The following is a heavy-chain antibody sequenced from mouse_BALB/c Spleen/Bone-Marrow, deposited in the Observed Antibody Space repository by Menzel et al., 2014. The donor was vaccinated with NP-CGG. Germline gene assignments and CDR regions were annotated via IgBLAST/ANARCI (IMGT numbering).Heavy chain of an antibody. J-gene: IGHJ3*01. Sequence: VQLKESGAELVKPGASVKLSCTASGFNIKDTYMHWVKQRPEQGLEWIGRIDPANGNTKYDPKFQGKATITADTSSNAAYLQVSSLTSEDTAVYYCARLDVCAYWGQGALVAVST. V-gene: IGHV14-3*02. CDR1: GFNIKDTY. CDR3: ARLDVCAY. CDR2: IDPANGNT.